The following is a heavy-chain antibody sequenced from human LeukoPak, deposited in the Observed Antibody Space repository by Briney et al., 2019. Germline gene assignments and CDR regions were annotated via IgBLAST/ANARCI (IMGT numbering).Heavy chain of an antibody. CDR1: GFIVSSNY. Sequence: GGSLRLSCAASGFIVSSNYMTWVRQAPGKGLEWVSVIYSGGDTYYADSVKGRFTSSRDNSKNTLYLQINSLRAEDTAVYYCARDHRPNYDFWSGYYGEYFDYWGQGTLVTVSS. J-gene: IGHJ4*02. V-gene: IGHV3-53*01. D-gene: IGHD3-3*01. CDR2: IYSGGDT. CDR3: ARDHRPNYDFWSGYYGEYFDY.